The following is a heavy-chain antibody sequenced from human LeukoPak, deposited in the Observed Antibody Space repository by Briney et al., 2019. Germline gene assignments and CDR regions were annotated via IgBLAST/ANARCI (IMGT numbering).Heavy chain of an antibody. Sequence: GASVKVSCKTSGYTFTGYYMFWVRQAPGQGLEWMAWINPDSGGTNYAQRFQGRVTLTRDTSIATAYMELSSLESDDTAVYFCARDLYSSATDLYSSAWTGAFDVWGQGTMVTVSS. D-gene: IGHD6-19*01. J-gene: IGHJ3*01. CDR3: ARDLYSSATDLYSSAWTGAFDV. V-gene: IGHV1-2*02. CDR1: GYTFTGYY. CDR2: INPDSGGT.